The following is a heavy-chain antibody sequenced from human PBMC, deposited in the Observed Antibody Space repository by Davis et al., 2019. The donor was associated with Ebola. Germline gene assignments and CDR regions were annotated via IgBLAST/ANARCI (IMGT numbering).Heavy chain of an antibody. J-gene: IGHJ6*02. V-gene: IGHV4-59*05. Sequence: MPSETLSLTCTVSGGSISSYYWSWIRQPPGKGLEWIGSIYYSGSTYYNPSLKSRVTISVDTSKNQFSLKLSSVTAADTAVYYCARHKGRVRYYGMDVWGQGTTVTVSS. CDR2: IYYSGST. CDR3: ARHKGRVRYYGMDV. CDR1: GGSISSYY.